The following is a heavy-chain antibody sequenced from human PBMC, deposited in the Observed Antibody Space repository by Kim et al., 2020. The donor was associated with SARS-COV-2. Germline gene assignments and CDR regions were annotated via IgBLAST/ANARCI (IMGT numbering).Heavy chain of an antibody. V-gene: IGHV3-21*01. D-gene: IGHD2-15*01. J-gene: IGHJ3*02. CDR3: ARAGDIDAFDI. CDR2: I. Sequence: IYYADSVKGRFTISRDNAKNSLYLQMNSLRAEDTAVYYCARAGDIDAFDIWGQGTMVTVSS.